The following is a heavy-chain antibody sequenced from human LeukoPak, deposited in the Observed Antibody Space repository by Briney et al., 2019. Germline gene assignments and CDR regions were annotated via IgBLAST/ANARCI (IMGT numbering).Heavy chain of an antibody. CDR3: ARDRTPYLRVAGLDP. D-gene: IGHD2-15*01. J-gene: IGHJ5*02. CDR2: IYYSGST. CDR1: GGSISSGDYY. Sequence: KPSQTLSLTCTVSGGSISSGDYYWSWIRQPPGKGLEWIGYIYYSGSTYYNPSLKSRVTISVDTSKNQFSLKLSSVTAADTAVYYCARDRTPYLRVAGLDPWGQGTLVTVSS. V-gene: IGHV4-30-4*01.